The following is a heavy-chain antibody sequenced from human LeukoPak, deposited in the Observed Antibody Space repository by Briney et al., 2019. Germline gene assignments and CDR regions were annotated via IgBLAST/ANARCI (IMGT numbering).Heavy chain of an antibody. CDR3: AKAHYDILTGYYMGNWFGP. Sequence: GGSLRLSCAASGFTFSSYAMSWVRQAPGKGLEWVSAISGSGGSTYYADSVKGRFTISRDNSKNTLYLQMNSLRAEDTAVYYCAKAHYDILTGYYMGNWFGPWGQGTLVTVSS. D-gene: IGHD3-9*01. J-gene: IGHJ5*02. CDR2: ISGSGGST. CDR1: GFTFSSYA. V-gene: IGHV3-23*01.